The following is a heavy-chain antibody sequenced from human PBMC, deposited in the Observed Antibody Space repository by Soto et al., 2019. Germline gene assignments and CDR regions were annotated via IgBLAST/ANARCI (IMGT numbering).Heavy chain of an antibody. V-gene: IGHV4-59*01. J-gene: IGHJ4*02. CDR1: GGSISSYY. CDR2: IYYSGST. Sequence: SETLSLTGTVSGGSISSYYCSWIRQPPGKGLEWIGYIYYSGSTNYNPSLKSRVTISVDTSKNQFSLKLSSVTAADTAVYYCARVSNLRDGSHFDYSGQGTLVNVSS. D-gene: IGHD3-9*01. CDR3: ARVSNLRDGSHFDY.